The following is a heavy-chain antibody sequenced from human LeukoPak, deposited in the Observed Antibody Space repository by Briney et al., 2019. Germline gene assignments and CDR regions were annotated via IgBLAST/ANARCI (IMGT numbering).Heavy chain of an antibody. V-gene: IGHV3-21*01. D-gene: IGHD5-18*01. CDR1: GFTFSSYS. CDR3: ARAGYSYGPRGFDN. CDR2: ISSSSSYI. Sequence: PGGSLRLSCAASGFTFSSYSMNWVRQAPGKGLEWVPSISSSSSYIYYADSLKGRFTISRDNAKNSLYLQMNSLRAEDTAVYYCARAGYSYGPRGFDNWGQGTLVTVSS. J-gene: IGHJ4*02.